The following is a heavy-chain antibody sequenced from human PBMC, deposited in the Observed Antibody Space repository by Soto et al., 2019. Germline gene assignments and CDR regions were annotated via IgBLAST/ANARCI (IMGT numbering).Heavy chain of an antibody. CDR2: ISGSGGST. D-gene: IGHD3-22*01. CDR3: AKVSVTYYYDSSGYYDFDY. CDR1: GFTFSSYA. V-gene: IGHV3-23*01. Sequence: GGSLRLSCAASGFTFSSYAMSWVRQAPGKGLEWVSAISGSGGSTYYADSVKGRFTIPRDNSKNTLYLQMNSLRAEDTAVYYCAKVSVTYYYDSSGYYDFDYWGQGTLVTVSS. J-gene: IGHJ4*02.